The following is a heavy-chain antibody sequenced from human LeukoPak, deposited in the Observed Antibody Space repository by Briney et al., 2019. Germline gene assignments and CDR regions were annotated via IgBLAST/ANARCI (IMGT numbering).Heavy chain of an antibody. CDR3: ARGDCGGDCYFGY. D-gene: IGHD2-21*02. CDR1: GASISSSSYY. CDR2: IYYSGST. V-gene: IGHV4-39*07. Sequence: SETLSLTCTVSGASISSSSYYWGWIRQPPGEGLEWIGSIYYSGSTYYNPSLKSRVTMSVDTSKNQFSLKLSSVTAADTAVYYCARGDCGGDCYFGYWGQGTLATVSS. J-gene: IGHJ4*02.